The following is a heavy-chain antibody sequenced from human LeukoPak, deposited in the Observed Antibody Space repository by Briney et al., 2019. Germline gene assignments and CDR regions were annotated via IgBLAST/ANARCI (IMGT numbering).Heavy chain of an antibody. V-gene: IGHV4-34*01. CDR1: GGSFSGYY. D-gene: IGHD3-10*01. CDR3: ARGGMLWFGELLRWFDP. Sequence: SETLSLTCAVYGGSFSGYYWSWIRQPPGKGLEWIGEINHSGSTNYNPSLKSRVTISVDTSKNQFSLKLSSVTAADTAVYYCARGGMLWFGELLRWFDPWGQGTLVTVSS. J-gene: IGHJ5*02. CDR2: INHSGST.